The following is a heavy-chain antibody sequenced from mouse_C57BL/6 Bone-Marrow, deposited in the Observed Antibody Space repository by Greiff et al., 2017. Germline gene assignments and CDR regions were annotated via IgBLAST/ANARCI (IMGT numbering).Heavy chain of an antibody. D-gene: IGHD1-1*01. V-gene: IGHV14-4*01. CDR3: TTPTVVSHGWYFDV. Sequence: VQLQQSGAELVRPGASVKLSCTASGFNIKDDYMHWVKQRPEQGLEWIGWIDPENGDTEYDSKFKGKATLTADTSSNTAYLQLSSLTSEDTAVYYCTTPTVVSHGWYFDVWGTGTTVTVSS. CDR2: IDPENGDT. CDR1: GFNIKDDY. J-gene: IGHJ1*03.